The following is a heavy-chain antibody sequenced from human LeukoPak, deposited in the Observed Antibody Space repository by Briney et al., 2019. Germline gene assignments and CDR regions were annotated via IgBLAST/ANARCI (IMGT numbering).Heavy chain of an antibody. Sequence: GESLVISCKGSGYIFTSYWITWVRKLPGKGLEGMGITYPSDSYTNYSPSFQGHVTISADKSITTAYLQWSSLKAPDTAMYYCARRDSRGYSVPPDYWGQGTLVTVSS. J-gene: IGHJ4*02. V-gene: IGHV5-10-1*01. CDR3: ARRDSRGYSVPPDY. CDR1: GYIFTSYW. D-gene: IGHD3-22*01. CDR2: TYPSDSYT.